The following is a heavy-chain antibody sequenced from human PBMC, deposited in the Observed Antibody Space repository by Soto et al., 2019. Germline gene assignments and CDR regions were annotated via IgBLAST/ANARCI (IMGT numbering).Heavy chain of an antibody. D-gene: IGHD3-3*01. CDR2: ISESGETT. Sequence: GGSLRLSCAASGVTFSNFAMSWVRRAPGKGLEWVSSISESGETTYHADSVKGRFTISRDNSKNTLYLQMNSLRAEDTAIYYCAKKNYDFWSASGYWGQGTRVTVSS. CDR1: GVTFSNFA. J-gene: IGHJ4*02. CDR3: AKKNYDFWSASGY. V-gene: IGHV3-23*01.